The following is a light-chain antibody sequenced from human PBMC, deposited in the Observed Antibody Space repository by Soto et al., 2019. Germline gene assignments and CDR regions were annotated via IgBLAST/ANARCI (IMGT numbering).Light chain of an antibody. V-gene: IGLV2-18*02. Sequence: QSVLTQPPSVSGSPGQSVTISCTGTSSDVGGYNRVSWYQQPPGTAPKLVIYEVIHRPSGVPARFSGSKSGNTASLTISGLQAEDEADYYCYSDTSSSTYVFGTGTKVTV. CDR2: EVI. J-gene: IGLJ1*01. CDR3: YSDTSSSTYV. CDR1: SSDVGGYNR.